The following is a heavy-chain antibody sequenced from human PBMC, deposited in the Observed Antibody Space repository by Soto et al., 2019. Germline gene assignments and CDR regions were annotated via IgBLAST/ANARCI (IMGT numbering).Heavy chain of an antibody. CDR1: GGSISSSSYY. D-gene: IGHD6-13*01. Sequence: SETLSLTCTVSGGSISSSSYYWGWVRPPPGKGLGWVGSIYYSGSTYYNPSLKSRVTISVDTSKNQFSLKLSSVTAADTAVYYCARQGDLYSSSWTPFPGYYYMDVWGKGTTVTVSS. CDR2: IYYSGST. J-gene: IGHJ6*03. CDR3: ARQGDLYSSSWTPFPGYYYMDV. V-gene: IGHV4-39*01.